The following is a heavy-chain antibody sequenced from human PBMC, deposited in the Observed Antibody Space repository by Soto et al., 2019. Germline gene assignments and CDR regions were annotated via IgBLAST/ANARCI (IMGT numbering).Heavy chain of an antibody. V-gene: IGHV3-13*01. D-gene: IGHD1-1*01. CDR2: ITSAGGT. CDR1: GFTLSRHG. J-gene: IGHJ4*02. Sequence: EVQLVESGGGLGAAWGFLRPPFSGSGFTLSRHGGQLGRQTSRKGLEWVSGITSAGGTYYPGSVKGRFTISRDNAKNSFYLQMNSLRAGDTAVYYCARATVTTPYYFDYWGQGALVTVSS. CDR3: ARATVTTPYYFDY.